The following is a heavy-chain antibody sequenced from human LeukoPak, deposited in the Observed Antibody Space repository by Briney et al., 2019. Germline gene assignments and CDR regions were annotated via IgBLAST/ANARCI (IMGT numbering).Heavy chain of an antibody. V-gene: IGHV3-74*01. Sequence: GGSLKLSCAASGYTFSSYGMHWVRQVPGRGPVWVSRINHDGSDTIYADSVRGRFTISRDDAKNTLYLQMNNLRAEDTAVYYCVRGGPSTWSWGQGTLVTVSS. CDR3: VRGGPSTWS. CDR1: GYTFSSYG. J-gene: IGHJ5*02. CDR2: INHDGSDT. D-gene: IGHD2-15*01.